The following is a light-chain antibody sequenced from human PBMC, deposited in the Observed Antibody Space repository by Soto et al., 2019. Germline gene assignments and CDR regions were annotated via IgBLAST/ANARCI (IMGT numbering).Light chain of an antibody. CDR2: EVS. V-gene: IGLV2-8*01. J-gene: IGLJ2*01. CDR1: SSDVGGYNY. Sequence: QSALTQPPSASGSPGQSVTISCIGTSSDVGGYNYVSWYQQHPGKAPKLMIYEVSKRPSGVPDRFSGSNSGNTASLTVSGLQAEDEADYYCSSYAASNNLGLFVGGTKVTVL. CDR3: SSYAASNNLGL.